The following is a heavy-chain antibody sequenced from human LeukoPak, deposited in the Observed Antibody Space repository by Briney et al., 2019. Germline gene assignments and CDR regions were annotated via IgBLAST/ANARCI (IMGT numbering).Heavy chain of an antibody. D-gene: IGHD6-13*01. Sequence: SETLSLTCTVSGGSISSSGYYWGWIRQPPGKGLEWIGYLHYSGSTNHNPSLNGRVTISGDTSKNQFSLNLSSVTAAVTAVYYCAFMAPAGTRFDYWGQGTLVTVYS. CDR3: AFMAPAGTRFDY. CDR2: LHYSGST. CDR1: GGSISSSGYY. J-gene: IGHJ4*02. V-gene: IGHV4-61*05.